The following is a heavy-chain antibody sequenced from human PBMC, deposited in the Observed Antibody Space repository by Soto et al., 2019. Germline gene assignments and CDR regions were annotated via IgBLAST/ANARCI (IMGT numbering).Heavy chain of an antibody. CDR2: IIPIFGTA. CDR3: ARVMGGIAAALGWFDP. Sequence: QVQLVQSGAEVKKPGSSVKVSCKASGGTFSSYAISWVRQAPGQGLEWMGGIIPIFGTANYAQKFQGRVTITADESTSTAYMELSSMRSEDTAVYYCARVMGGIAAALGWFDPWGKGTLVTVSS. D-gene: IGHD6-13*01. V-gene: IGHV1-69*01. J-gene: IGHJ5*02. CDR1: GGTFSSYA.